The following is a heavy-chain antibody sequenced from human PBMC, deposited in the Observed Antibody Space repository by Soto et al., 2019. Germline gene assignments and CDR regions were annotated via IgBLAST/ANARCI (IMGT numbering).Heavy chain of an antibody. V-gene: IGHV3-30-3*01. CDR2: ISYDGSNK. D-gene: IGHD6-13*01. J-gene: IGHJ4*02. Sequence: GGSLRLSCAASGFTFSSYAMHWVRQAPGKGLEWVAVISYDGSNKYYADSVKGRFTISRDNSKNTLYLQMNSLRAADTAVYYCARVLRQQLVRLTPKNWYYFVYWGQGTLVTVPS. CDR1: GFTFSSYA. CDR3: ARVLRQQLVRLTPKNWYYFVY.